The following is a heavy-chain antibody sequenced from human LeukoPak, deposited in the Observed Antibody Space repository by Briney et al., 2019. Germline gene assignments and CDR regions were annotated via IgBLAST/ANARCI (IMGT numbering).Heavy chain of an antibody. D-gene: IGHD6-13*01. CDR3: ARGGGQQLVGGYCYYYYMDV. V-gene: IGHV4-4*07. Sequence: PSETLSLTCTVSGGSISSYYWSWIRQPAGKGLEWIGRIYNSGSTNYNPSLKSRVTISVDKSKNQFSLKLSSVTAADTAVYSCARGGGQQLVGGYCYYYYMDVWGKGTTVTVSS. CDR1: GGSISSYY. CDR2: IYNSGST. J-gene: IGHJ6*03.